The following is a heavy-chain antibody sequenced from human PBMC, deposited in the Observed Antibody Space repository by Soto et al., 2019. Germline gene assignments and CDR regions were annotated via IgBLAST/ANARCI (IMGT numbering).Heavy chain of an antibody. V-gene: IGHV4-30-2*01. CDR3: AKGRLSRSRYYSDSSYFAY. J-gene: IGHJ4*02. CDR1: GGSIISGGYS. D-gene: IGHD3-22*01. Sequence: TLSLACVVSGGSIISGGYSWSWIRQPPGKGLEWIGYSYSGTTHYNPSLESRVTIAMDRSKNQVSLSLKSVTAADTAVYYCAKGRLSRSRYYSDSSYFAYWGQGTLVTVSS. CDR2: SYSGTT.